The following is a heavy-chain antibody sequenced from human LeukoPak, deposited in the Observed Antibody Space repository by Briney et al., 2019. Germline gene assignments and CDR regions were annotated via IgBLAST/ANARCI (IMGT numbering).Heavy chain of an antibody. CDR1: GGSISSSYY. Sequence: KPSETLSLTCTVSGGSISSSYYWGWIRQPPGKGLEWIGNKYYRGSTYYNPSLKSRVTISVDTSKNQFSLNLTSVTAADTAVYYCARIAGGLYFYYYYMDVWGKGTTVTISS. D-gene: IGHD3-16*01. CDR3: ARIAGGLYFYYYYMDV. V-gene: IGHV4-39*07. J-gene: IGHJ6*03. CDR2: KYYRGST.